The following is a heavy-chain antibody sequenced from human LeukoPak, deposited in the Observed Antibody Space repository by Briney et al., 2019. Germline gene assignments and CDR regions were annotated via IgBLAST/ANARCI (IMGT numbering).Heavy chain of an antibody. Sequence: SETLSLTCTVSGGSISSYYRSWIRQPPGKGLEWIGYIYYSGSTNYNPSLKSRVTISVDTSKNQFSLKLSSVTAADTAVYYCARGCSSTSCYGDWYFDLWGRGTLVTVSS. CDR2: IYYSGST. CDR3: ARGCSSTSCYGDWYFDL. J-gene: IGHJ2*01. V-gene: IGHV4-59*01. CDR1: GGSISSYY. D-gene: IGHD2-2*01.